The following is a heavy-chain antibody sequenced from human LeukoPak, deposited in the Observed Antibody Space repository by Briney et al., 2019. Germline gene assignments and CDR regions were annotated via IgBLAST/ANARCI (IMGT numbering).Heavy chain of an antibody. J-gene: IGHJ4*02. CDR2: MYYSGSP. Sequence: PSETLSLTCTVSGGSINSYYWSWIRQPPGKGLEWIGYMYYSGSPNYNPSLKSRVTISVDTSKSQFSLKLSSVTAADTAVYYCAIHNWNFDYWGQGTLVTVSS. CDR1: GGSINSYY. CDR3: AIHNWNFDY. V-gene: IGHV4-59*08. D-gene: IGHD1-1*01.